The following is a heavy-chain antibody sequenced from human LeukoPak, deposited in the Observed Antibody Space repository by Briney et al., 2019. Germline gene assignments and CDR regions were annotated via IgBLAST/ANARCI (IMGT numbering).Heavy chain of an antibody. V-gene: IGHV3-33*01. CDR3: ARDQTDDYGGNSLDY. J-gene: IGHJ4*02. D-gene: IGHD4-17*01. CDR2: IWYDGSNK. CDR1: GFTFRSYG. Sequence: PGRSLRLSCAASGFTFRSYGMHWVRQAPGKGLEWVAVIWYDGSNKYYADSVKGRFTISRDNSKNTLYLQMNSLRAEDTAVYYCARDQTDDYGGNSLDYWGQGTLVTVSS.